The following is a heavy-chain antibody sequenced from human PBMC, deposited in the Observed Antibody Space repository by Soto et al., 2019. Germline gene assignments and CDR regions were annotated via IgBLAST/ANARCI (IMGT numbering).Heavy chain of an antibody. CDR2: ISYDGRVK. CDR1: GFTFSSYW. Sequence: GGSLRLSCAASGFTFSSYWMSWVRQAPGKGLEWVAVISYDGRVKYYVDSVKGRFTISRDDSKNTLYLQMNSLRVDDTAVYYCARDFIVGAPDYFDYWGQGTLVTVSS. J-gene: IGHJ4*02. CDR3: ARDFIVGAPDYFDY. V-gene: IGHV3-30*03. D-gene: IGHD1-26*01.